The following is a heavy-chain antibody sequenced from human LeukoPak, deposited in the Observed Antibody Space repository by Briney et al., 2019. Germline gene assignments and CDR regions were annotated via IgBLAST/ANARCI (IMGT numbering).Heavy chain of an antibody. Sequence: SETLSLTCTVAGGSISSYYWSWIRQPPGKGLEWIWSAYYIGSPSYNPSFKRRSTISLNTPKNQFSLKLTSVTAADTAVYYCARDRTISHYYMDVWGKGTTVTVS. CDR3: ARDRTISHYYMDV. CDR2: AYYIGSP. CDR1: GGSISSYY. V-gene: IGHV4-39*07. D-gene: IGHD3-3*01. J-gene: IGHJ6*03.